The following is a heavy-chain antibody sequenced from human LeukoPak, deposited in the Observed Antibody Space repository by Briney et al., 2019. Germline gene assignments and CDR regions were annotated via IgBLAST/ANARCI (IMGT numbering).Heavy chain of an antibody. CDR3: AKAPWDRCLLRCLERYYYYYMDV. Sequence: ASVKVSCKASGYTFTSYDINWVRQATGQGLEWMGWMNPNSGNTGYEQKFQGRVTMTRHTSISTAYMELSSLRSEDTAAYYCAKAPWDRCLLRCLERYYYYYMDVWGKGTTVTVSS. V-gene: IGHV1-8*01. CDR1: GYTFTSYD. D-gene: IGHD3-3*01. J-gene: IGHJ6*03. CDR2: MNPNSGNT.